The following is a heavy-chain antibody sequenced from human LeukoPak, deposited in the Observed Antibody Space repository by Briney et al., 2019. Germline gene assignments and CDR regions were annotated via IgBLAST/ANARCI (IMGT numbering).Heavy chain of an antibody. J-gene: IGHJ3*02. Sequence: SETLSLTCTVSGGSISSSSYYWGWIRQPPGKGLEWIGSIYYSGSTYYNPSLKSRVTISVDTSKNQFSLKLSSVTAADTAVYYCARRNRDYGGNTGAFDIWGQGTMVTVSS. D-gene: IGHD4-23*01. CDR3: ARRNRDYGGNTGAFDI. CDR1: GGSISSSSYY. V-gene: IGHV4-39*01. CDR2: IYYSGST.